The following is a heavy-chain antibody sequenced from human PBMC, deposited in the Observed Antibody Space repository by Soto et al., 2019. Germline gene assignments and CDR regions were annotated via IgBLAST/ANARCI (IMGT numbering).Heavy chain of an antibody. CDR1: GYDFISYW. Sequence: GESLKISCEASGYDFISYWIGWVRQMPGKGLEWMGIIYPRDSEARYSPSFQGQVTISVDKSIRTAYLQWGSLKASDIAMYYCVVWYYYDSRGYKSYYFDYWGQGTLVTVSS. J-gene: IGHJ4*01. V-gene: IGHV5-51*01. CDR2: IYPRDSEA. D-gene: IGHD3-22*01. CDR3: VVWYYYDSRGYKSYYFDY.